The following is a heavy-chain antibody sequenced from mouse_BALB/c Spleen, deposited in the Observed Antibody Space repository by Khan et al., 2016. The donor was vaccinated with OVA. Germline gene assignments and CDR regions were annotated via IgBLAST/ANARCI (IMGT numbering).Heavy chain of an antibody. CDR1: GYTFTDYY. J-gene: IGHJ3*01. CDR3: ARRNYFGYTFAY. CDR2: IYPGSGNT. D-gene: IGHD1-2*01. Sequence: QVQLQQSGAELARPGASVKLSCKASGYTFTDYYINWVKQRTGQGLEWIGEIYPGSGNTYYNEKFKGKATLTADKSSSTAYLQLSSLPSEDSAVFFCARRNYFGYTFAYWGQGTLVTGSA. V-gene: IGHV1-77*01.